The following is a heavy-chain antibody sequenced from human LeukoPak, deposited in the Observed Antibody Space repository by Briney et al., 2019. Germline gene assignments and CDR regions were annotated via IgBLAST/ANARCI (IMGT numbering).Heavy chain of an antibody. Sequence: PGGSLRLSCEASGFSLVYYSMNWVRQAPGKGLEWVSSISRNSGYIFYADAVQGRFTTSRDNAKNSLYLQMNSLRAEDTAVYYCARFPEGGANWAIDFWGPGILVTVSS. D-gene: IGHD4/OR15-4a*01. V-gene: IGHV3-21*01. CDR2: ISRNSGYI. CDR3: ARFPEGGANWAIDF. J-gene: IGHJ4*02. CDR1: GFSLVYYS.